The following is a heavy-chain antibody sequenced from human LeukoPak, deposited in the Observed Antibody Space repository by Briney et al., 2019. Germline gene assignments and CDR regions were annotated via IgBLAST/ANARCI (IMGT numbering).Heavy chain of an antibody. CDR3: ARGGVVGAINYFDY. Sequence: GGSLRLSCSASGFSFSSYAMHWVRQAPGKGLEYVSAISSNGGSTYYADSVKGRFTISRDNSKNTLYLQMSSLRAEDTAVYYCARGGVVGAINYFDYWGQGTLVTVSS. V-gene: IGHV3-64*04. D-gene: IGHD1-26*01. J-gene: IGHJ4*02. CDR2: ISSNGGST. CDR1: GFSFSSYA.